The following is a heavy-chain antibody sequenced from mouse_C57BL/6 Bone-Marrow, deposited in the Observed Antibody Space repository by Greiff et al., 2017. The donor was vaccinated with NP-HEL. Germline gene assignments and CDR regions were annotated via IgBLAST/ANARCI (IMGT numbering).Heavy chain of an antibody. J-gene: IGHJ2*01. CDR1: GFTFSSYG. CDR3: ARHTRSYYSNFDY. Sequence: EVQLVESGGDLVKPGGSLKLSCAASGFTFSSYGMSWVRQTPDKRLEWVATISSGGSYTYYPDSVKGRFTISRANAKNTLYLQMSSLKSEDTAMYYCARHTRSYYSNFDYGGQGTTLTVSS. CDR2: ISSGGSYT. V-gene: IGHV5-6*01. D-gene: IGHD2-5*01.